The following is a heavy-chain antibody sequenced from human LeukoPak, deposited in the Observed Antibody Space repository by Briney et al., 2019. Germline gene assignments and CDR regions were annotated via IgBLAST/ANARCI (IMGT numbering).Heavy chain of an antibody. CDR1: GFTFSSYA. D-gene: IGHD6-6*01. V-gene: IGHV3-64*01. CDR2: ISSNGGST. Sequence: TGGSLRLSCAASGFTFSSYAMHWLRQAPGKGLEYVSAISSNGGSTYYANSVKGRFTISRDNSKNTLFLQMGSLRAEDMAVYYCARGGSIAARPIDYWGQGTLVTVSS. CDR3: ARGGSIAARPIDY. J-gene: IGHJ4*02.